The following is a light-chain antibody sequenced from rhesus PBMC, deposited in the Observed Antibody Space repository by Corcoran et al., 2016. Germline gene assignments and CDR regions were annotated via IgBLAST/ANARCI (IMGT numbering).Light chain of an antibody. CDR3: MQSLEFPLA. Sequence: DVVMTQSPLSLPVTPGQPASISCRSSQSLLVSDDGYTLLDWYLQKPGQSPQLLIYDVSSRASGGPDRFRGSGSDTDCTLKISRVEAEYVGVYCCMQSLEFPLAFGGGAKVEI. CDR2: DVS. CDR1: QSLLVSDDGYTL. J-gene: IGKJ4*01. V-gene: IGKV2-104*02.